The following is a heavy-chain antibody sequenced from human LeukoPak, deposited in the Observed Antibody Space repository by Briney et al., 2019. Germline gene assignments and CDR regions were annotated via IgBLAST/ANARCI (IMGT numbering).Heavy chain of an antibody. D-gene: IGHD2-2*01. V-gene: IGHV4-34*01. J-gene: IGHJ5*02. CDR1: GGSFSGYY. CDR3: ARVVPATKWSNCFDP. Sequence: SETLSLTCAVYGGSFSGYYWSWIRQPPGKGLEWIGEINHSGSTNYNPSLKSRVTISVDTSKNQFSLKLSSVTAADTAVYYCARVVPATKWSNCFDPWGQGTLVTVSS. CDR2: INHSGST.